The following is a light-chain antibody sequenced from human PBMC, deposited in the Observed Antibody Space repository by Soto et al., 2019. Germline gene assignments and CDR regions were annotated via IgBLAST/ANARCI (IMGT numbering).Light chain of an antibody. Sequence: EIVLTQSPGTLSLSPAERATLSCRASQSVSRSLLAWYQQKPGQAPRLLIYGASTRATGIADRFSGSGSGTDFTLTISRLEPEDFAVYYCQQYGNPPPYSFGQGTKLEIK. CDR1: QSVSRSL. J-gene: IGKJ2*03. CDR3: QQYGNPPPYS. CDR2: GAS. V-gene: IGKV3-20*01.